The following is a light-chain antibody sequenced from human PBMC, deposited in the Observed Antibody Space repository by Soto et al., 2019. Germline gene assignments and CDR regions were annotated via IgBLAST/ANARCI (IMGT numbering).Light chain of an antibody. V-gene: IGKV1-27*01. CDR3: QKYDSAPRT. Sequence: DVQVTQSPASLSAPVGDTVNISCRASQGIFNYLAWYQQKSGQVPKLLINAASSLQSGVPSRFSGSGSGTDFTLTISSMQPEDVATYYCQKYDSAPRTFGQGTKVEIK. CDR1: QGIFNY. J-gene: IGKJ1*01. CDR2: AAS.